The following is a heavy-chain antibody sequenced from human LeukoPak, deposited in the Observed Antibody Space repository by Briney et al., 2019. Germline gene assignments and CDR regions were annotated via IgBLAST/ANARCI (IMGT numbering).Heavy chain of an antibody. D-gene: IGHD3-22*01. J-gene: IGHJ5*02. CDR2: IYDSGST. V-gene: IGHV4-39*01. Sequence: ETLSLTSTFSGGSITSSSYYTGSIRQPPGYGMAWTGSIYDSGSTYYNPSLKSRVTISVDTSKIQCSLELSSVTAADTALYYCARQRRITMIVVVIKAGNWFDPWGQGTLVTVSS. CDR1: GGSITSSSYY. CDR3: ARQRRITMIVVVIKAGNWFDP.